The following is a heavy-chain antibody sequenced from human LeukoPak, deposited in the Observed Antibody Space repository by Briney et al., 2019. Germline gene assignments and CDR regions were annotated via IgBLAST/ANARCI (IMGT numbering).Heavy chain of an antibody. CDR1: GYSFTNNW. J-gene: IGHJ4*02. V-gene: IGHV5-51*01. D-gene: IGHD3-10*01. CDR3: TRRGNAYGSGTHGDY. CDR2: TYPGDSNT. Sequence: GESLQISCQGSGYSFTNNWIGWVRQMPGKGLEWMGITYPGDSNTRYSPSFQGQVTISADKSISTAFLQWSGLKASDTAIYYCTRRGNAYGSGTHGDYWGQGTLVTVSS.